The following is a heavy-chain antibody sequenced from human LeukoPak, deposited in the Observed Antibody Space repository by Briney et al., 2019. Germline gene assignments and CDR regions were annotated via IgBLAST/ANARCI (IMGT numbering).Heavy chain of an antibody. V-gene: IGHV1-2*02. D-gene: IGHD3-9*01. CDR2: INPNSGGT. CDR3: ARGRGDILTGYLLDY. CDR1: GYTFTGYY. J-gene: IGHJ4*02. Sequence: ASVTVSCKASGYTFTGYYMHWVRQAPGQGLEWMGWINPNSGGTNYAQKFQGRVTMTRDTSISTAYMELSRLRSDDTAVYYCARGRGDILTGYLLDYWGQGTLVTVSS.